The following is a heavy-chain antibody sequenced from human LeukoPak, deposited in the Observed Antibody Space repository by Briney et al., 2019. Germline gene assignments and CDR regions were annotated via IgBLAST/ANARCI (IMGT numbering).Heavy chain of an antibody. V-gene: IGHV4-61*02. Sequence: SETLSLTCTVSGGSISSGSYYWSWIRQPAGKGLEWIGRIYTSGSTNYNPSLKSRVTISVDTSKNQFSLKLSSVTAADTAVYDCARAGYYDFWSGYYAFDYWGQGTLVTVSS. CDR1: GGSISSGSYY. J-gene: IGHJ4*02. CDR3: ARAGYYDFWSGYYAFDY. D-gene: IGHD3-3*01. CDR2: IYTSGST.